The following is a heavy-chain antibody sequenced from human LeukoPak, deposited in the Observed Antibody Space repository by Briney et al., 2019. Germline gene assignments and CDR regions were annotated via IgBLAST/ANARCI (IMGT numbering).Heavy chain of an antibody. CDR2: IYTSGST. D-gene: IGHD3-16*01. J-gene: IGHJ5*02. CDR3: ARGGKWGSGRIDP. Sequence: SQTLSLTCTVSGGSISSGSYYWSWIRQLAGKGLEWIGRIYTSGSTNYNPSLKSRVTISVDTSKNQFSLKLSSVTAADTAVYYCARGGKWGSGRIDPWGQGTLVTVSS. CDR1: GGSISSGSYY. V-gene: IGHV4-61*02.